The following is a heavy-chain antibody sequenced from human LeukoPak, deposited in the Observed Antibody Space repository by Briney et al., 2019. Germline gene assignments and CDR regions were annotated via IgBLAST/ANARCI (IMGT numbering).Heavy chain of an antibody. CDR2: INHSGGT. CDR3: ARAVVYGVEMATIRWYYYYYYMDV. CDR1: GGSFSGYY. J-gene: IGHJ6*03. V-gene: IGHV4-34*01. Sequence: PSETLSLTCAVYGGSFSGYYWGWIRQPPGKGLEWIGEINHSGGTNYNPSLKTGVTISVDTSNNQFSLKLSSVTAADTAVYYCARAVVYGVEMATIRWYYYYYYMDVWGKGTTVTVSS. D-gene: IGHD5-24*01.